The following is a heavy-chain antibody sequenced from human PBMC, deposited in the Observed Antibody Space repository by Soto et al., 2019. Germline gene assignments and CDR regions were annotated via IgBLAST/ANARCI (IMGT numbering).Heavy chain of an antibody. CDR3: ARDEGTIFGVVTLFDY. V-gene: IGHV3-30-3*01. Sequence: QVQLVESGGGVVQPGRSLRLSCAASGFTFSSYAMHWVRQAPGKGLEWVAVISYDGSNKYYADSVKGRFTIYRDNSKNTVDLQMNSLRAEDTAVYYCARDEGTIFGVVTLFDYWGQGTLVTVSS. CDR1: GFTFSSYA. J-gene: IGHJ4*02. D-gene: IGHD3-3*01. CDR2: ISYDGSNK.